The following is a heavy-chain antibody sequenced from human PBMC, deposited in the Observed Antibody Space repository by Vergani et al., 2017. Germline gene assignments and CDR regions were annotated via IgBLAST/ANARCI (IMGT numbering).Heavy chain of an antibody. J-gene: IGHJ3*02. D-gene: IGHD6-13*01. V-gene: IGHV4-4*07. CDR3: ARGMGAAASIEDAFDI. CDR1: GGSIISYY. Sequence: QVQLQESGPGLVKPSETLSLTCTVSGGSIISYYWSWIRQPAGKGLEWIWRIYTSVSTNYNPSLKSRVTMSVDTSKNQFSLKLSSVTAADTAVYYCARGMGAAASIEDAFDIWGQGTMVTVSS. CDR2: IYTSVST.